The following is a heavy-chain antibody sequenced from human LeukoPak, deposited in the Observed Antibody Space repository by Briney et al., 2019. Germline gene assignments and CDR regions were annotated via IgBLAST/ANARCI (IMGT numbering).Heavy chain of an antibody. Sequence: GASVKVSCKASGYTFTSYGVSWVRQAPGQGLEWMGWISAYNGNTNYAQKLQGRVTMTTDTSTSTAYMELRSLRSDDTAVYYRARLRGYSGYRRGYYYYMDVWGKGTTVTISS. J-gene: IGHJ6*03. CDR3: ARLRGYSGYRRGYYYYMDV. V-gene: IGHV1-18*01. CDR2: ISAYNGNT. D-gene: IGHD5-12*01. CDR1: GYTFTSYG.